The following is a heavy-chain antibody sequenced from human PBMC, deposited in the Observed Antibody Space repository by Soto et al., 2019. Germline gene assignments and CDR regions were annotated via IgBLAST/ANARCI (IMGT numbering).Heavy chain of an antibody. D-gene: IGHD3-3*01. CDR3: ARAGEDVLRFLEPIDY. V-gene: IGHV3-48*01. J-gene: IGHJ4*02. CDR2: IGRGSSSI. CDR1: GFTFSDYT. Sequence: GGSLRLSCAASGFTFSDYTMNWVRQAPGKGLEWVSYIGRGSSSISYADSVKGRFTISSDTAKNSLYLQMNSLRAEDTAVYYCARAGEDVLRFLEPIDYWGQGTLVTVSS.